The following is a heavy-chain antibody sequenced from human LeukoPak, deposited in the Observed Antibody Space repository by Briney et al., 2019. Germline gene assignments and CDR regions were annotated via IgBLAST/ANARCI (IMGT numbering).Heavy chain of an antibody. V-gene: IGHV1-18*01. CDR1: GYTFTSYG. J-gene: IGHJ4*02. CDR2: ISAYNGNT. CDR3: AREAPRGMIVVVPLFDY. D-gene: IGHD3-22*01. Sequence: GASVKVSCXASGYTFTSYGISWVRQAPGQGLEWMGWISAYNGNTNYAQKLQGRVTMTTDTSTSTAYMELRSLRSDDTAVYYCAREAPRGMIVVVPLFDYWGQGTLVTVSS.